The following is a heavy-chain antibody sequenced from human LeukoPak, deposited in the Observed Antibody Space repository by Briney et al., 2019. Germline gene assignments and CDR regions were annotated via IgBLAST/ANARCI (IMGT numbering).Heavy chain of an antibody. V-gene: IGHV3-15*01. CDR1: GFTFSNAW. J-gene: IGHJ4*02. Sequence: PGGSLRLSCAASGFTFSNAWMSWVRQAPGKGREWVGRIKSKTDGGTTDYAAPVKGRFTISRDDSKNTLYLQMDSLKTEDTAVYYCTTWRTVVTPWVYWGQGTLVTVSS. D-gene: IGHD4-23*01. CDR2: IKSKTDGGTT. CDR3: TTWRTVVTPWVY.